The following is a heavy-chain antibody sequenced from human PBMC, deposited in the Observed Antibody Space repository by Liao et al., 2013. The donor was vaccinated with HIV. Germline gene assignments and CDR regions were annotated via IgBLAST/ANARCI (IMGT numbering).Heavy chain of an antibody. CDR3: ASTPIQRADAFDI. J-gene: IGHJ3*02. CDR1: GGSISSYY. V-gene: IGHV4-4*07. CDR2: IYTSGST. Sequence: QVQLQESGPGLVKPSETLSLTCTVSGGSISSYYWSWIRQPAGKGLEWIGRIYTSGSTDYYPSLKSRVTMSVDTSKNQFSLRLISVTAADTAVYYCASTPIQRADAFDIWGQGTMVTVSS.